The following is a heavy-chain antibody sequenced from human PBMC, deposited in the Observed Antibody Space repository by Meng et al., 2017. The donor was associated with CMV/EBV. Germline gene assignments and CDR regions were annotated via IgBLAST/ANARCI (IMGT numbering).Heavy chain of an antibody. J-gene: IGHJ4*02. D-gene: IGHD2-15*01. CDR3: ARAFNGGNFDY. Sequence: SETLSLTCTVSGGSISSYYWSWIRQPPGKGLEWIGYIYYSGSTNYNPSLKSRVTISVDTSKNQFSLKLSSVTAADTAVYYCARAFNGGNFDYWGRGTLVTVSS. CDR2: IYYSGST. V-gene: IGHV4-59*01. CDR1: GGSISSYY.